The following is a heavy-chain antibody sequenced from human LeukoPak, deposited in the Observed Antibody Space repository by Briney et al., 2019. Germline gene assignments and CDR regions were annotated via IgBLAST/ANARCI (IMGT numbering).Heavy chain of an antibody. Sequence: SETLSLTCTVSGDPISSGDYYWSWIRQPPGKGLEWIGFIYYSGSTYYNPSLKSRVTISLDTSKKQFSLKLSSVTAADTAVYYCARGVIAAGGHFDYWGQGTLVTVSS. J-gene: IGHJ4*02. CDR3: ARGVIAAGGHFDY. CDR1: GDPISSGDYY. V-gene: IGHV4-30-4*02. CDR2: IYYSGST. D-gene: IGHD6-13*01.